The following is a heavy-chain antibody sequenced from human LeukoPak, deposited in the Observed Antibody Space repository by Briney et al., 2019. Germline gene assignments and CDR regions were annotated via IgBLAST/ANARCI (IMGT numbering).Heavy chain of an antibody. Sequence: SETLSLTCTVSGGSISSSSYYWGWIRQPPGKGLEWIGSIYYSGSTYYNPSLKSRVTISVDTSKNQFSLKLSSVTAADTAVYYCARRAMVRGGTYSDYWGQGTLVTASS. V-gene: IGHV4-39*01. CDR2: IYYSGST. J-gene: IGHJ4*02. CDR1: GGSISSSSYY. D-gene: IGHD3-10*01. CDR3: ARRAMVRGGTYSDY.